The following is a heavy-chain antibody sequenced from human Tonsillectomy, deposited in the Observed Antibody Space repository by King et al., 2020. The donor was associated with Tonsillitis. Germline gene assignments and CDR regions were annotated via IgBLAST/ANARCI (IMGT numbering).Heavy chain of an antibody. Sequence: VQLVESGGGVVQPGRSLRLSCAASGFTFNSYAMHWVRQAPGKGLEWVAVISYDGSNKYYADTVRGGFTISRDNSNNTLYLQMNSLRAEDTAVYYCARDNYYDSSGYFDYYYYYMDVWGKGTTVTVSS. V-gene: IGHV3-30*01. D-gene: IGHD3-22*01. CDR2: ISYDGSNK. CDR1: GFTFNSYA. CDR3: ARDNYYDSSGYFDYYYYYMDV. J-gene: IGHJ6*03.